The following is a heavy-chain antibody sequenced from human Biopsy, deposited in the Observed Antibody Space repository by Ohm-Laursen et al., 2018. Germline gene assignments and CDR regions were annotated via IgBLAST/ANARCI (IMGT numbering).Heavy chain of an antibody. CDR3: ARQVDFWSGYVDY. Sequence: SDTLSLTCTVSGGSISDSTYHWGWIRQSPGKGLEWIGNIYYSGNTDYSPSLKSRVTISVDTSNNQFSLKLRSVTAADTAVYYCARQVDFWSGYVDYWGQVTLVAVSS. V-gene: IGHV4-39*01. D-gene: IGHD3-3*01. CDR1: GGSISDSTYH. J-gene: IGHJ4*02. CDR2: IYYSGNT.